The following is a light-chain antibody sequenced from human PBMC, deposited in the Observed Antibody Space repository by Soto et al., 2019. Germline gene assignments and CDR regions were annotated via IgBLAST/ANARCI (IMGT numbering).Light chain of an antibody. CDR1: QSLSNR. V-gene: IGKV1-5*01. CDR2: DAS. J-gene: IGKJ1*01. CDR3: QYYAAVWT. Sequence: DIQMTQSPSTLSASVGDRVTITCRASQSLSNRLAWYQQKPGKAPKVLIYDASSFESGVPSRFSGSGSGTDFILTISSLQPDDFATYYFQYYAAVWTFGQGTKVEIK.